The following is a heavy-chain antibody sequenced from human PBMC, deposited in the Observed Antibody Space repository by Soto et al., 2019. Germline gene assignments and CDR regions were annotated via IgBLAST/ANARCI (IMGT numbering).Heavy chain of an antibody. Sequence: PGGSLRLSCAAAGFTFSSYAMSWVRQAPGKGLEWVSAISGSGGSTYYADSVKGRFTISRDNSKNTLYLQMNSLRAEDTAVYYCAKQGVYYDSSGYYRTSYYYFDYWGQGTLVTVSS. J-gene: IGHJ4*02. D-gene: IGHD3-22*01. CDR1: GFTFSSYA. V-gene: IGHV3-23*01. CDR3: AKQGVYYDSSGYYRTSYYYFDY. CDR2: ISGSGGST.